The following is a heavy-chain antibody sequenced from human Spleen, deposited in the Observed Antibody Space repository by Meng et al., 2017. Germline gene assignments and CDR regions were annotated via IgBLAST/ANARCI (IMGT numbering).Heavy chain of an antibody. V-gene: IGHV3-74*01. J-gene: IGHJ4*02. D-gene: IGHD1-26*01. CDR1: GFTFSSYW. CDR2: INTDGTTT. Sequence: GESLKISCAASGFTFSSYWMHWVRPTPGKGLVWVSRINTDGTTTTYADSVNGQFTSSRDNAKSTRYRQMNSLRGEDTAVYYYERDVAGRGGYWGQGTLVTVSS. CDR3: ERDVAGRGGY.